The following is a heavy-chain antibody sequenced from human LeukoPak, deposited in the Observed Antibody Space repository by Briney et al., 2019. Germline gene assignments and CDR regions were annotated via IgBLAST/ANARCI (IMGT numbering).Heavy chain of an antibody. V-gene: IGHV3-7*01. CDR2: MNQEGSEI. J-gene: IGHJ4*02. CDR1: GFTFSNYW. Sequence: GGSLRLSCAASGFTFSNYWMSWVRQAPGKGLEWVANMNQEGSEIYHVDSVKGRFTISRDNSKNTLYLQMNSLRAEDTAVYYCARENQLGYCSSTSCPQGFDYWGQGTLVTVSS. CDR3: ARENQLGYCSSTSCPQGFDY. D-gene: IGHD2-2*01.